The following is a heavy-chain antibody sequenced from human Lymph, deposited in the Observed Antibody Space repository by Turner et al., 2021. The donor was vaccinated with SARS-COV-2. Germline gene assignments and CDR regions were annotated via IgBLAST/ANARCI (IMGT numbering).Heavy chain of an antibody. Sequence: EVQLVESGGGLVKPGGSLRPSCAASGFTFSTYSMHWVRQVPGKGLELISSISSSSSYIYYAVSVKGRFTISRDDAKNSLYLQMNSLRAEDTAVYYCARDIPTTADYFDYWGQGTLVTVSS. CDR2: ISSSSSYI. V-gene: IGHV3-21*01. J-gene: IGHJ4*02. D-gene: IGHD4-17*01. CDR3: ARDIPTTADYFDY. CDR1: GFTFSTYS.